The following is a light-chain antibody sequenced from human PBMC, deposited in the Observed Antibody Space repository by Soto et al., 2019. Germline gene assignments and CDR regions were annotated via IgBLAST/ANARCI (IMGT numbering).Light chain of an antibody. Sequence: EIVVTQSPATLSVSPGERVTRSCRASQSVSSSLAWYQQRPGQAPRLLIYDTSTRAAGISARFCGIGSGTECTLTISSLQSEDFAVYYCLQYIDWLPGTFGQGTSVEIK. J-gene: IGKJ1*01. V-gene: IGKV3-15*01. CDR1: QSVSSS. CDR3: LQYIDWLPGT. CDR2: DTS.